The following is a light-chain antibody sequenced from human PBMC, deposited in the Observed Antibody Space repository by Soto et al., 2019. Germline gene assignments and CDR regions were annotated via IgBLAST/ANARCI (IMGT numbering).Light chain of an antibody. V-gene: IGKV1-39*01. J-gene: IGKJ1*01. CDR3: QQYNSYSAWT. Sequence: DIQMTQSPSSLSASVGDRVTISCLASQTIYSYLHWYQQKAGKAPKLLIYSASSLQGGAPSRFSGSGSGTDFTLTISSLQPDDFATYYCQQYNSYSAWTFGQGTKVDI. CDR1: QTIYSY. CDR2: SAS.